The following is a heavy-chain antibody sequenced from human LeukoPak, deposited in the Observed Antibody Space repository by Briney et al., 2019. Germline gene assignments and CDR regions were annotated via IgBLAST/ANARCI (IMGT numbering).Heavy chain of an antibody. CDR2: IHDSGDA. D-gene: IGHD3-22*01. CDR3: ARASSGYQFDY. CDR1: GGSISRRNW. Sequence: SETLSLTCAVSGGSISRRNWWSWVRQPPGKGLEWIGEIHDSGDANYNPSLNSRVSISVDKSKNQFSLRLSSVTAADTAVYYCARASSGYQFDYWGQGTLVTVSS. J-gene: IGHJ4*02. V-gene: IGHV4-4*02.